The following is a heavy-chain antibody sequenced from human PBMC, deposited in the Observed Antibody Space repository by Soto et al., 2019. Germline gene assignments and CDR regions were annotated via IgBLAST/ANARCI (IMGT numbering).Heavy chain of an antibody. V-gene: IGHV1-8*01. D-gene: IGHD3-3*01. Sequence: ASVKVSCKASGYTFTNSYDISWVRQATGQGLEWMGWMSPNSGTTGYAQKFQGRVTMTRNTSISTAYMELSSLRSEDTAVYYCARTIFGVATYYFDYWGHGTPVPVS. CDR3: ARTIFGVATYYFDY. J-gene: IGHJ4*01. CDR1: GYTFTNSYD. CDR2: MSPNSGTT.